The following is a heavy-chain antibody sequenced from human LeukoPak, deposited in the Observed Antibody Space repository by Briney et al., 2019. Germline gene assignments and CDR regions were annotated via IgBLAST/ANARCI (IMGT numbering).Heavy chain of an antibody. D-gene: IGHD3-10*01. CDR1: GFTFSSYS. CDR3: ARDPGPTRAFDI. J-gene: IGHJ3*02. CDR2: ISSSSSYI. V-gene: IGHV3-21*01. Sequence: PGGSLRLSCAASGFTFSSYSMNWVRQAPGKGLEWVSSISSSSSYIYYADSVKGRFTISRDNAKNSLYLQMNSLRAEDTAVYYCARDPGPTRAFDIWGQGTMVTVSS.